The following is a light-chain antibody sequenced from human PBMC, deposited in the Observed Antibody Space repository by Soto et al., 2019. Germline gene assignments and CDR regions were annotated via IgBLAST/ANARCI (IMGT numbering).Light chain of an antibody. CDR1: ENIYTN. Sequence: EIVMTQSPATLSVSPGERATLSCRASENIYTNLAWYQQKPCQAPRLLFYGASTRATGLPARFSGTGSGTEFTLTINSLQAEDSAVYYCQQRRSWQVTFGQGTRLEI. CDR3: QQRRSWQVT. CDR2: GAS. V-gene: IGKV3-15*01. J-gene: IGKJ5*01.